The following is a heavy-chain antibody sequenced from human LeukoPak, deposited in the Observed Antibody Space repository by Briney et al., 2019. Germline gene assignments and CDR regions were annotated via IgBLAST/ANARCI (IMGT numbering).Heavy chain of an antibody. D-gene: IGHD3-10*01. J-gene: IGHJ1*01. CDR3: ARGGSGSYSLTAEYFQH. CDR1: GFTFSSYA. V-gene: IGHV3-64*01. CDR2: ISSNGGST. Sequence: GGSLRLSCAASGFTFSSYAMHWVRQAPGKGLEYVSAISSNGGSTYYANSVKGRFTISRDNSKNTLYLQMGGLRAEDMAVYYCARGGSGSYSLTAEYFQHWGQGTLVTVSS.